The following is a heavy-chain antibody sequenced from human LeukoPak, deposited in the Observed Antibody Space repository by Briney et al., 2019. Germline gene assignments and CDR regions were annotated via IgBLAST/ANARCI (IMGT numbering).Heavy chain of an antibody. V-gene: IGHV3-30-3*01. Sequence: PGGSLRLSCAASGFTFSTYAMHWVRQAPGKGLEWVAVISYDGSNKHYADSVKGRFTISRDNSKNTLYLQMNSLRAEDTAVYYCAKDLIRGGSGRAASYAFDIWGQGTMVTVSS. CDR3: AKDLIRGGSGRAASYAFDI. D-gene: IGHD3-10*01. CDR1: GFTFSTYA. J-gene: IGHJ3*02. CDR2: ISYDGSNK.